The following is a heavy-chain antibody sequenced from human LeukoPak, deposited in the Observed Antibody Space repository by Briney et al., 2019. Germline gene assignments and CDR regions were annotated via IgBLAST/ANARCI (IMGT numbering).Heavy chain of an antibody. V-gene: IGHV4-4*07. CDR3: ASTSIVGQQLDDY. CDR1: GGSISSYH. J-gene: IGHJ4*02. CDR2: IYTSGST. Sequence: SETLSLTCTVSGGSISSYHWSWIRQPAGKGLEWIGRIYTSGSTNYNPSLKSRVTMSVDTSKNQFSLKLSSVTAADTAVYYCASTSIVGQQLDDYWGQGTLVTVSS. D-gene: IGHD6-13*01.